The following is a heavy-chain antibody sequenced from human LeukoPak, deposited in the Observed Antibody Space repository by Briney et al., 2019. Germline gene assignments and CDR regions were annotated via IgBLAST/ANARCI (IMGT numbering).Heavy chain of an antibody. J-gene: IGHJ4*02. CDR2: ISGSGGST. CDR1: GFTFRDYG. V-gene: IGHV3-23*01. Sequence: GGSLRLSCTASGFTFRDYGMNWVRQAPGKGLEWVSAISGSGGSTYYADSVKGRFTISRDNSKNTLYLQMNSLRAEDTAVYYCAKYNVQWLQPDLNPPLAGPFDYWGQGTLVTVSS. CDR3: AKYNVQWLQPDLNPPLAGPFDY. D-gene: IGHD5-24*01.